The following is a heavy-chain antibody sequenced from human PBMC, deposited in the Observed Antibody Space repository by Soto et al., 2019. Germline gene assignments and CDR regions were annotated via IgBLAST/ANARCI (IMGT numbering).Heavy chain of an antibody. D-gene: IGHD2-2*01. CDR1: GYTFTSYD. CDR3: ARGPRCSSTSCLYYFDY. CDR2: MNPNSGNT. V-gene: IGHV1-8*01. J-gene: IGHJ4*02. Sequence: ASVKVSCKASGYTFTSYDVNWVRQATGQGLEWMGWMNPNSGNTGYAQKFQGRVTMTRNTSISTAYMELSSLRSEDTAVYYCARGPRCSSTSCLYYFDYWGQGTLVTVSS.